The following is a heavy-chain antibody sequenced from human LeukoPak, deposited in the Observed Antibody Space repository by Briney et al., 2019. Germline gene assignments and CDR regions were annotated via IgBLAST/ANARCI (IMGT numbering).Heavy chain of an antibody. CDR3: ATDKRYAFDY. D-gene: IGHD3-9*01. J-gene: IGHJ4*02. CDR2: IRTIAEGAKYA. Sequence: GGSLRLSCATSGFSFTDYPMNWVRQAPGKGLEWISNIRTIAEGAKYAYYADSVKGRVTISRDDGKNTLYLHMNSLRDDDTAVYYCATDKRYAFDYWGQGILVTVSS. V-gene: IGHV3-48*02. CDR1: GFSFTDYP.